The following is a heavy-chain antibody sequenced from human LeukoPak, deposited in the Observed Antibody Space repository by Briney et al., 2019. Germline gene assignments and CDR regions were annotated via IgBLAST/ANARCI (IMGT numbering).Heavy chain of an antibody. D-gene: IGHD6-19*01. CDR2: MNPNSGNT. V-gene: IGHV1-8*03. J-gene: IGHJ5*02. CDR3: ARDPDLVAVAGVNWFDP. Sequence: GASVKVSCKASGYTFTSYDINWVRQATGQGLEWMGWMNPNSGNTGYAQKFQGRVTITRNTSISTAYMELSSLRSDDTAVYYCARDPDLVAVAGVNWFDPWGQGTLVTVSS. CDR1: GYTFTSYD.